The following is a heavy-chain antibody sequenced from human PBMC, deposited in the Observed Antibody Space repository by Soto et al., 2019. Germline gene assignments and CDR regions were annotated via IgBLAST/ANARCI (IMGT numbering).Heavy chain of an antibody. CDR3: ASSKMVATALVSFDY. J-gene: IGHJ4*02. CDR2: IIPIFGTA. V-gene: IGHV1-69*12. Sequence: QVQLVQSGAEVKKPGSSVKVSCKASGGTFSSYAISWVRQAPGQGLEWMGGIIPIFGTANYAQKFQGRVTITAGESTSTAYRELSSLRSEDTAVYYCASSKMVATALVSFDYWGQGTLVTVSS. CDR1: GGTFSSYA. D-gene: IGHD5-12*01.